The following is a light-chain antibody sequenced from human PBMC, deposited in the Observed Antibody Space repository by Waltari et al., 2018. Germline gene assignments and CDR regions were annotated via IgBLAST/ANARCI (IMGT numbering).Light chain of an antibody. CDR2: AAS. Sequence: DIQMTQSPSSVAASVGDSVIITCRASQGISNWLAWYQQEPGKAPKLLIYAASVLQTGVPSRFSGSGSGTDFTLTISNLQPEDFATYFCQQGNSFPPTFGQGTKVEV. CDR3: QQGNSFPPT. J-gene: IGKJ1*01. V-gene: IGKV1-12*01. CDR1: QGISNW.